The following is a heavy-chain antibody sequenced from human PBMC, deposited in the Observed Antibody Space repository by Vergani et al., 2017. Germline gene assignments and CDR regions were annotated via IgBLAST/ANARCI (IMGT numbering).Heavy chain of an antibody. CDR1: GGSFNTYY. CDR2: IYSTGST. Sequence: QVQLEESGPGLVKPSETLSLTCTVSGGSFNTYYWSWIRQSPGKGLEWIGYIYSTGSTNYNPSLNSRVPISVDTSKNQFSLKLSSVTAADTAVYYCASLRSYYDILTGYYNSLYYFDYWGQGTLVTVSS. V-gene: IGHV4-59*08. J-gene: IGHJ4*02. CDR3: ASLRSYYDILTGYYNSLYYFDY. D-gene: IGHD3-9*01.